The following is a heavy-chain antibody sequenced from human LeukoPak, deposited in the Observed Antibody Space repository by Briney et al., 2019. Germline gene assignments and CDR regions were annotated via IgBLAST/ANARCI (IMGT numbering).Heavy chain of an antibody. CDR1: GYTFTGYY. V-gene: IGHV1-2*02. CDR3: ARMDIVATISLDY. J-gene: IGHJ4*02. D-gene: IGHD5-12*01. CDR2: INPNSGGT. Sequence: GASVKVSCKASGYTFTGYYMHWVRQAPGQGLEWMGWINPNSGGTNYAQKFQGRVTMTRDTSISTAYMELSRLRSDDTAVYYCARMDIVATISLDYWGQGTLVTVSS.